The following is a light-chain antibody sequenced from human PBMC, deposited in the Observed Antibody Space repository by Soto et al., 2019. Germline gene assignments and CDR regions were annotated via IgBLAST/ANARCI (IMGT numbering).Light chain of an antibody. CDR2: DAS. V-gene: IGKV1-17*02. CDR1: RGITND. Sequence: DIQMTQSPSALSASVGDRVTITCRASRGITNDLGWYQQKPGKAPKLLIYDASNLDSGVPSRFSGSGSGTEFSLTISNLQPDDCATYYCQQYENYWTFGQGTKVDIK. J-gene: IGKJ1*01. CDR3: QQYENYWT.